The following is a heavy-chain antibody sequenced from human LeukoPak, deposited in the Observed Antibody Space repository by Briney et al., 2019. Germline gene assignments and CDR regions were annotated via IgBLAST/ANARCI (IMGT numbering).Heavy chain of an antibody. J-gene: IGHJ4*02. CDR1: GGSISSYY. Sequence: SETLSLTCTVSGGSISSYYWSWIRQPPGKGLEWIGFIFYSGTTNYNPSLKSRVTISVDTSKNQFSLKLSSVAAADTAVYYCARGGWNKFDYWGQGTLVTVSS. CDR3: ARGGWNKFDY. V-gene: IGHV4-59*01. CDR2: IFYSGTT. D-gene: IGHD3-22*01.